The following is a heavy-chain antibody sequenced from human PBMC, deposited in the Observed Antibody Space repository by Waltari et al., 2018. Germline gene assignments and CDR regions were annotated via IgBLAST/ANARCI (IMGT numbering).Heavy chain of an antibody. CDR2: IYYSGVT. V-gene: IGHV4-39*07. D-gene: IGHD3-9*01. CDR1: GGSISSSSYY. J-gene: IGHJ4*02. CDR3: ARDLPLTGYRFDY. Sequence: QLQLQESGPGLVKPSETLSLTCTVSGGSISSSSYYWGWIRQPPGKGLEWIGSIYYSGVTYYNPSLRGRVTISVDTSKNQFSLKLSSVTAADTAVYYCARDLPLTGYRFDYWGQGTLVTVSS.